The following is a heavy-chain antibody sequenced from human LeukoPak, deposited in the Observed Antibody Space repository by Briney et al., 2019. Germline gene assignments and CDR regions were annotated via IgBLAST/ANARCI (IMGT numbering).Heavy chain of an antibody. V-gene: IGHV3-48*02. Sequence: PGGSLRLSCVASGFTFSSYRMNWVRQAPGKGLEWVSYISKGRPTIHYADSVKGRFTISRDNAKNSLYLQMNSLRDEDTAVYYCVRDPEALDYWGQGTLVTVSS. J-gene: IGHJ4*02. CDR3: VRDPEALDY. CDR1: GFTFSSYR. CDR2: ISKGRPTI.